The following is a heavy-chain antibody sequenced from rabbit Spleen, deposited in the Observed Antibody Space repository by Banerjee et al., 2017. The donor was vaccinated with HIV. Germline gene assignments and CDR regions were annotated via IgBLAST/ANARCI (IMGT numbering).Heavy chain of an antibody. D-gene: IGHD1-1*01. CDR3: ARDTSSSFSSYGMDL. CDR1: GIDFSSYYY. CDR2: IYAGSSGFT. Sequence: QSLEESGGDLVKPEGSLTLTCTASGIDFSSYYYMCWVRQAPGKGLELIACIYAGSSGFTYYASWAKGRFTISKTSSTTVTLQMTSLTAADTATYFCARDTSSSFSSYGMDLWGQGTLVTVS. V-gene: IGHV1S40*01. J-gene: IGHJ6*01.